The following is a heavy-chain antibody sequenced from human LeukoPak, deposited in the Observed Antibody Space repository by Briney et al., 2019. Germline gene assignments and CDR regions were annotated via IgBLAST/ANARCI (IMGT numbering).Heavy chain of an antibody. CDR2: INPSGGST. D-gene: IGHD6-6*01. V-gene: IGHV1-46*01. Sequence: GASVKVSCKASGYTFTSYYMHWVRQAPGQGLEWMGIINPSGGSTSHAQKFQGRVTMTRDTSTSTVYMELSSLRSEDTAVYYCARGNSAYSSSSGVDYFDYWGQGTLVTVSS. CDR3: ARGNSAYSSSSGVDYFDY. CDR1: GYTFTSYY. J-gene: IGHJ4*02.